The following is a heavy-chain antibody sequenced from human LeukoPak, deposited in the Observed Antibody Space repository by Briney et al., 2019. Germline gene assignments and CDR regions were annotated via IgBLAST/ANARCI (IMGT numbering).Heavy chain of an antibody. D-gene: IGHD7-27*01. CDR1: GFTFSSYE. V-gene: IGHV3-48*03. CDR3: GRGHWGLDY. CDR2: ISSSGSTI. Sequence: GGSLRLSCAASGFTFSSYEMNWVRQAPGKGLEWVSYISSSGSTIYYADSVKGRFTISRDNAKSSLYLQMNSLRAEDTAVYYCGRGHWGLDYWGQGALVTVSS. J-gene: IGHJ4*02.